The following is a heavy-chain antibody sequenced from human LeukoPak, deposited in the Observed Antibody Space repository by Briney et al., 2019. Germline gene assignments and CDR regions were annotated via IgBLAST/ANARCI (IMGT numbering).Heavy chain of an antibody. D-gene: IGHD3-10*01. CDR3: ARLQPAYYGSGSYYKGELFDY. V-gene: IGHV4-59*08. Sequence: SETLSLTCTVSGGSISSHYWSWIRQPPGKGLEWIGYIYYSGSTNYNPSLKSRVTISVDTSKNQFSLKLSSVTAADTAVYYCARLQPAYYGSGSYYKGELFDYWGQGTLVTVSS. CDR1: GGSISSHY. CDR2: IYYSGST. J-gene: IGHJ4*02.